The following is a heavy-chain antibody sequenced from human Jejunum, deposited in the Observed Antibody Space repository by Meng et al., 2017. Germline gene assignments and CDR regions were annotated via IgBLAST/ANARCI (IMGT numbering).Heavy chain of an antibody. V-gene: IGHV1-2*06. CDR2: MNPNNGDT. J-gene: IGHJ4*02. Sequence: QVHLVQSGAEVKKPGASVRVSCEASGYTFTAYYVHWVRQAPGQGLEWMGRMNPNNGDTNYAQKFQGRVTMTRATSTAYMDLSSLTSDDTAVYYCAKDEGTTTALDHWGQGTLVTVSS. D-gene: IGHD1-26*01. CDR1: GYTFTAYY. CDR3: AKDEGTTTALDH.